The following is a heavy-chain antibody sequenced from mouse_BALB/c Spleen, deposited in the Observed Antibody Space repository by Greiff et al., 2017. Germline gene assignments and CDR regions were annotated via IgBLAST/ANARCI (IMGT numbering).Heavy chain of an antibody. CDR1: GFTFSDYY. J-gene: IGHJ3*01. D-gene: IGHD1-1*01. CDR2: ISDGGSYT. V-gene: IGHV5-4*02. CDR3: ARAYYGDGAWFAY. Sequence: EVMLVESGGGLVKPGGSLKLSCAASGFTFSDYYMYWVRQTPEKRLEWVATISDGGSYTYYPDSVKGRFTISRDNAKNNLYLQMSSLKSEDTAMYYCARAYYGDGAWFAYWGQGTLVTVSA.